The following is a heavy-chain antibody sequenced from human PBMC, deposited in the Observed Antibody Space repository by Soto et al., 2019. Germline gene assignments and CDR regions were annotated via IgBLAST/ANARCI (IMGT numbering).Heavy chain of an antibody. CDR2: SRSKAYSYTT. CDR3: VRDLGRGI. J-gene: IGHJ3*02. Sequence: EVQLVESGGGLVQPGGSLRLSCAASGFTLSGYYMDWVRQAPGKGLEWVGRSRSKAYSYTTQYAASVEGRLIISRDESKNSVFLQRNSLKTEDTAVYYCVRDLGRGIWGQGTMVTVSS. V-gene: IGHV3-72*01. D-gene: IGHD3-10*01. CDR1: GFTLSGYY.